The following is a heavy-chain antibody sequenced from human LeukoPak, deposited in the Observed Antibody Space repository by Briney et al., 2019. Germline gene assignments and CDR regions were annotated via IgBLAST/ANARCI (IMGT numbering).Heavy chain of an antibody. CDR1: GGSISSYY. CDR2: IYYSGST. D-gene: IGHD1-1*01. CDR3: GGRGGNGSYFDS. J-gene: IGHJ4*02. V-gene: IGHV4-59*08. Sequence: KSSETLSLTCTVSGGSISSYYWSWIRQPPGKGLEWIGYIYYSGSTNYNPSLKSRVTISVDTSKNQFSLKLSSVTAADTAVYYCGGRGGNGSYFDSGGQEPLSPVSS.